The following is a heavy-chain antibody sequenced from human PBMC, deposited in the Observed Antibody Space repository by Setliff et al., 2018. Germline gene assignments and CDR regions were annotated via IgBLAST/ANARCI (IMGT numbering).Heavy chain of an antibody. J-gene: IGHJ3*02. Sequence: SETLSLTCAVSGDSISSSNWWNWVRQPPGKGLEWIGEIYHSGSTKYNPSLKSRVTISVDKSKNQFSLNLSSVTAANTAVYYCARVATAMLDAFDIWGQGTMVTVSS. CDR1: GDSISSSNW. D-gene: IGHD5-18*01. V-gene: IGHV4-4*02. CDR3: ARVATAMLDAFDI. CDR2: IYHSGST.